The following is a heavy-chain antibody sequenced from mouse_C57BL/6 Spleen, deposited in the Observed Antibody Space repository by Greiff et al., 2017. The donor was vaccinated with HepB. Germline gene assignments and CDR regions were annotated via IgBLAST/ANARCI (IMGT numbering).Heavy chain of an antibody. V-gene: IGHV3-6*01. CDR1: GYSITSGYY. Sequence: ESGPGLVKPSQSLSLTCSVTGYSITSGYYWNWIRQFPGNKLEWMGYISYDGSNNYNPSLKNRISITRDTSKNQFFLKLNSVTTEDTATYYCARKVYGYDVGEFDYWGQGTTLTVSS. CDR2: ISYDGSN. CDR3: ARKVYGYDVGEFDY. J-gene: IGHJ2*01. D-gene: IGHD2-2*01.